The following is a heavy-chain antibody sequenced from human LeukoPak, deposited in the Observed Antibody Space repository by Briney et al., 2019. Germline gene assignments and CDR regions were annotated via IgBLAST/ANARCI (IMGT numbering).Heavy chain of an antibody. CDR1: GGSISSSSYY. CDR2: IYYSGST. Sequence: PSETLSLTCTVSGGSISSSSYYWGWIRQPPGKGLEWIGSIYYSGSTYYNPSLKSRVTISVDTSKNQFSLKLSSVTAADTAVYYCARQDYYGSGSYYGYYYYGMDVWGQGTTVTVSS. J-gene: IGHJ6*02. D-gene: IGHD3-10*01. V-gene: IGHV4-39*01. CDR3: ARQDYYGSGSYYGYYYYGMDV.